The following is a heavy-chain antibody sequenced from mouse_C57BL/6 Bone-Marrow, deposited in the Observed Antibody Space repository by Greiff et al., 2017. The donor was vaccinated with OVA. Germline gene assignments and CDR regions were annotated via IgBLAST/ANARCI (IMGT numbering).Heavy chain of an antibody. CDR2: IDPETGGT. Sequence: QVQLQQSGAELVRPGASVTLSCKASGYTSTDYEMHWVKQTPVHGLEWIGAIDPETGGTAYNQKFKGKAILTADKSSSTAYMELRSLTSEDSAVYYCTRESDGYYWYFDVWGTGTTVTVSS. D-gene: IGHD2-3*01. CDR3: TRESDGYYWYFDV. V-gene: IGHV1-15*01. CDR1: GYTSTDYE. J-gene: IGHJ1*03.